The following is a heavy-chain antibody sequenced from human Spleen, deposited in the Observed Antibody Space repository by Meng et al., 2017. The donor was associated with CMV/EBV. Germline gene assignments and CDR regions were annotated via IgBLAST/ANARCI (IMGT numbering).Heavy chain of an antibody. Sequence: GGSLRLSCAVSGFTFSTYAMHWVRQAPGKGLEWVAVTSYDGSNQYYTNSVKGRFTISRDNSKNTLYLQIDGLRPEDTAVYYCARENWEKYYFDYWGQGALVTVSS. V-gene: IGHV3-30-3*01. CDR3: ARENWEKYYFDY. J-gene: IGHJ4*02. CDR1: GFTFSTYA. D-gene: IGHD1-26*01. CDR2: TSYDGSNQ.